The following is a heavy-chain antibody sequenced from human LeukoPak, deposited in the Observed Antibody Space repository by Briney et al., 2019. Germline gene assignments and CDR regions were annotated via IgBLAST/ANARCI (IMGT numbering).Heavy chain of an antibody. V-gene: IGHV3-23*01. CDR1: GFTFSSYA. D-gene: IGHD2-2*02. CDR3: AKGGYCSSTSCYTLRNWFDP. CDR2: ISGSGGST. J-gene: IGHJ5*02. Sequence: GGSLRLSCAASGFTFSSYAMSWVRQAPGKGLEWVSAISGSGGSTYYADSVKGRFTISRDNSKNTLYLQMNSLRAEDTAVYYCAKGGYCSSTSCYTLRNWFDPWGQGTLVTVSS.